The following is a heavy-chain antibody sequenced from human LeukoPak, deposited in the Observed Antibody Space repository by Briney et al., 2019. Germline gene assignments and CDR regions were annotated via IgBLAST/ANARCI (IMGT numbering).Heavy chain of an antibody. CDR2: IYYSGST. CDR3: ARGAMVRGVTSSSFDP. J-gene: IGHJ5*02. Sequence: SETLSLTCTVSGGSISSSSYYWGWIRQPPGKGLEWIGSIYYSGSTYYNPSLKSRVTISVDTSKNQFSLKLSSVTAADTAVYYCARGAMVRGVTSSSFDPWGQGTLVTVSS. CDR1: GGSISSSSYY. V-gene: IGHV4-39*07. D-gene: IGHD3-10*01.